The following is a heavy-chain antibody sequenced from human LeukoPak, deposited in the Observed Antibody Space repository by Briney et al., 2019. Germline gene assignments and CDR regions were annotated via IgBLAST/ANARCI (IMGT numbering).Heavy chain of an antibody. V-gene: IGHV1-18*01. CDR3: ARGCSGGSCSDNWFYP. D-gene: IGHD2-15*01. CDR2: ISAYNGNT. Sequence: GASVKVFCKASGYTLTSYGISWVRQAPGQGPELMGLISAYNGNTNYAQKLQGRVTMTTETSTSTAYMELRSLRSDVTAVYYCARGCSGGSCSDNWFYPWGQGTLVSVSS. CDR1: GYTLTSYG. J-gene: IGHJ5*02.